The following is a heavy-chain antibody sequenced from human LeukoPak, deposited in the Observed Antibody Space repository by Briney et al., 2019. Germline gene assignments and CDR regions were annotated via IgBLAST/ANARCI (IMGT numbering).Heavy chain of an antibody. Sequence: SETLSLTCTVSGGSINNYYWSWIRQPAGKGLEWIGRTYTRGSTNYNHSLKSRTTMSVNTSKNQFSLKLSSVTAADTAVYYCARGRYCSADICSGGDAFDIWGQGTMVSVSS. CDR3: ARGRYCSADICSGGDAFDI. D-gene: IGHD2-15*01. CDR1: GGSINNYY. V-gene: IGHV4-4*07. CDR2: TYTRGST. J-gene: IGHJ3*02.